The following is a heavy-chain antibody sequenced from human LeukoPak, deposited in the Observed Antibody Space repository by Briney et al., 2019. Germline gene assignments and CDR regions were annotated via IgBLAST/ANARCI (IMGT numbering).Heavy chain of an antibody. CDR1: DGSISSYY. V-gene: IGHV4-59*08. D-gene: IGHD3-9*01. Sequence: SETLSLTCTVTDGSISSYYWTWIRQPPGKGLEWIGYIYYSGNTNYNPSLRSRVTISIDTSKNQFSLRLSSVTAADTAVYYCARSGGYDILTGYYYYFDNWGQGTLVTVSS. J-gene: IGHJ4*02. CDR3: ARSGGYDILTGYYYYFDN. CDR2: IYYSGNT.